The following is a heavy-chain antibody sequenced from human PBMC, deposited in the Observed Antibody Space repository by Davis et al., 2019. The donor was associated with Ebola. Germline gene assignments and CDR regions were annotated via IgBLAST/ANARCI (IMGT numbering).Heavy chain of an antibody. D-gene: IGHD4-23*01. Sequence: GESLKISCKGSGYSFPSYWIAWVRQRPGKGPEWMGIIYAGDSETRYSPSFQGQVTMSVDKSISTAYLQWSSLKASDTAMYYCARHVGGYGGVPGDSWGQGTLVTVSS. CDR2: IYAGDSET. CDR1: GYSFPSYW. CDR3: ARHVGGYGGVPGDS. V-gene: IGHV5-51*01. J-gene: IGHJ5*01.